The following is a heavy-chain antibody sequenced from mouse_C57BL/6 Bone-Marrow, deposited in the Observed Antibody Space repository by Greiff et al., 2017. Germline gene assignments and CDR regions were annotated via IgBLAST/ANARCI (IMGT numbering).Heavy chain of an antibody. J-gene: IGHJ2*01. CDR1: GYTFTSYW. V-gene: IGHV1-55*01. D-gene: IGHD1-1*01. CDR3: AREGKFITTVVPFDY. CDR2: IYPGSGST. Sequence: QVQLQQPGAELVKPGASVKMSCKASGYTFTSYWITWVKPRPGQGLEWIGDIYPGSGSTNYNEKFKSKATLTVDTSSSTAYMQLSSLTSEDSAVYYCAREGKFITTVVPFDYWGQGTTLTVSS.